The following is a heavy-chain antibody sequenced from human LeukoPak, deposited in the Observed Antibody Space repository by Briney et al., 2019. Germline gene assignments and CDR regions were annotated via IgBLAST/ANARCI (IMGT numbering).Heavy chain of an antibody. D-gene: IGHD1-26*01. CDR1: GFTFISHT. Sequence: PGGSLRLSCAASGFTFISHTMNWVRQAPGKGLEGVSYISSSSSIIYYADSVKGRFPISRDNAKNSLYLQMNSLRAEDTAVYYCARVDGSYWHYFDYWGQGTLVTVSS. CDR3: ARVDGSYWHYFDY. CDR2: ISSSSSII. V-gene: IGHV3-48*01. J-gene: IGHJ4*02.